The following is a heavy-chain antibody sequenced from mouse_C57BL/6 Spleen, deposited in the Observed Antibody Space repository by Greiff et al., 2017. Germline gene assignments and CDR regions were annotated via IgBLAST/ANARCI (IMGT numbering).Heavy chain of an antibody. V-gene: IGHV1-81*01. CDR3: SRLGDARAAMDY. CDR1: GYTFTSYG. J-gene: IGHJ4*01. Sequence: QVQLQQSGAELARPGASVKLSCKASGYTFTSYGISWVKQRTGQGLEWIGEIYPRSGNTYYNENFKGKATLTANKSSSTASMEIRSLTSEDSTVYFCSRLGDARAAMDYWGQGTSVTVSS. CDR2: IYPRSGNT. D-gene: IGHD2-13*01.